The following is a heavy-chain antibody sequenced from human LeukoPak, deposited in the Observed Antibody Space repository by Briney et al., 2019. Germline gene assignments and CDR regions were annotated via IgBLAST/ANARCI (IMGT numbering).Heavy chain of an antibody. D-gene: IGHD6-19*01. Sequence: GGSLRLSCAASGFTFSSYAMHWVRQAPGKGLEWVAVISYDGSNKYYADSVKGRFTISRDNSKNTLYLQMNSLRAEDTAVYYCARAAVALGVYYYYYMDVWGKGTTVTVSS. V-gene: IGHV3-30*04. CDR3: ARAAVALGVYYYYYMDV. CDR2: ISYDGSNK. CDR1: GFTFSSYA. J-gene: IGHJ6*03.